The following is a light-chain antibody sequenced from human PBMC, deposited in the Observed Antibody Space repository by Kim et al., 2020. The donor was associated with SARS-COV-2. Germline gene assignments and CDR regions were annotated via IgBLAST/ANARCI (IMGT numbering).Light chain of an antibody. Sequence: YNYVPWSQHPPGKPPHPMFYTVTGRPPGVSRRFSGSKSGTAASLTISGLQAEDEADYSCTSFTTAATWVFGGGTQLTVL. CDR3: TSFTTAATWV. CDR1: YNY. CDR2: TVT. J-gene: IGLJ3*02. V-gene: IGLV2-14*03.